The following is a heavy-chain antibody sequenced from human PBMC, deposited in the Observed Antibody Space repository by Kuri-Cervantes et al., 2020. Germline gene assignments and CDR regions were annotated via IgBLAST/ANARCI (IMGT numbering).Heavy chain of an antibody. Sequence: ASVKVSCKASGYTFTSSGIIWVRQAPGQGLEWMGWISGYNGNTNYAQKLQGRVTMTTDTSTSTAYMELRSLRSDDTAVYYCARGPIYYDSSGYYHGGDYWGQGTLVTVSS. J-gene: IGHJ4*02. V-gene: IGHV1-18*01. CDR2: ISGYNGNT. CDR1: GYTFTSSG. CDR3: ARGPIYYDSSGYYHGGDY. D-gene: IGHD3-22*01.